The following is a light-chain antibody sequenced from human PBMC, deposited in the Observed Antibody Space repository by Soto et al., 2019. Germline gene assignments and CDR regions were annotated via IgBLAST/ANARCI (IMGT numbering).Light chain of an antibody. V-gene: IGLV2-8*01. Sequence: QSALTQPPSASGSPGQSGTISCTGTSSDVGGYKFVSWYQRHPGRAPKLIIYEVNKRPSGVPDRFSGSKSGNTASLTVSGLQSEDEADYYCSSYAGRNTLLFGGGTKLTVL. CDR3: SSYAGRNTLL. CDR1: SSDVGGYKF. CDR2: EVN. J-gene: IGLJ2*01.